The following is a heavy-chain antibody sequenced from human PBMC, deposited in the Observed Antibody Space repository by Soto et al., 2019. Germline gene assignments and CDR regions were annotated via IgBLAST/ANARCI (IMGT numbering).Heavy chain of an antibody. CDR3: AKSYVAKRRLYRYMDI. Sequence: EVQLVESGGGLVQPGRSLRLSCAASGFTFRDYAMHWVRQAPGRGLEWVSGISWNGVAMGYADSVRGRFTTSRDDAKNTLFLQMNSLRPKDTTVYYCAKSYVAKRRLYRYMDIRGKGTAVTVSS. V-gene: IGHV3-9*01. J-gene: IGHJ6*03. D-gene: IGHD1-1*01. CDR1: GFTFRDYA. CDR2: ISWNGVAM.